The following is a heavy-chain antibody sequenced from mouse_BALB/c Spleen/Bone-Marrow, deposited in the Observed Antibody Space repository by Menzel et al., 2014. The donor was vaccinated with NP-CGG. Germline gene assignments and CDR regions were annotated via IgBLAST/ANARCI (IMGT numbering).Heavy chain of an antibody. V-gene: IGHV5-4*02. CDR2: ISDGGSYT. D-gene: IGHD1-1*01. CDR1: GFTFSDYY. J-gene: IGHJ2*01. Sequence: EVKLMESGGGLVKPGGSLKLSCAAPGFTFSDYYMYWVRQTPEKRLEWVATISDGGSYTYYPDSVKGRFTISRDNAKNNLFLQMSSLKSEDTAMYYCARGSSYFDYWGQGTTRTVSS. CDR3: ARGSSYFDY.